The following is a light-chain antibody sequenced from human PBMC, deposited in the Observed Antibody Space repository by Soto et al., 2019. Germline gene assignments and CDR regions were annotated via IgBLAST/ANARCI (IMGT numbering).Light chain of an antibody. CDR3: QQYNNWPRT. Sequence: EIVLTQSPGTLSLSPGERATLSCRASQSFNSIYLAWYQQKPGQAPRLLIYGASTRATGIPARFSGSGSGAEFTLTISSLQSEDFAVYHCQQYNNWPRTFGQGTKVDI. CDR2: GAS. V-gene: IGKV3-15*01. J-gene: IGKJ1*01. CDR1: QSFNSIY.